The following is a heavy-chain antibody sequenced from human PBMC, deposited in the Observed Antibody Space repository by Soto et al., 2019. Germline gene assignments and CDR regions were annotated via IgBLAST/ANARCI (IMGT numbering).Heavy chain of an antibody. CDR3: AKDITPPPYNSGVGY. Sequence: GGSLRLSCAASGFAFNTYAMNWVRQAPGKGLEWVSYITTSGGGGTAYYADSVKGRFTISRDNSRNTLYLQMNSLRVEDTAVYYCAKDITPPPYNSGVGYWGQGTLVTVSS. D-gene: IGHD6-19*01. J-gene: IGHJ4*02. V-gene: IGHV3-23*01. CDR1: GFAFNTYA. CDR2: ITTSGGGGTA.